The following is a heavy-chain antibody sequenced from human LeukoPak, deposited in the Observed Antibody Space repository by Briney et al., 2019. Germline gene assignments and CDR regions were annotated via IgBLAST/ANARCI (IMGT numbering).Heavy chain of an antibody. CDR1: GGSLSGYY. CDR2: IYYSGST. V-gene: IGHV4-34*11. CDR3: ARDTRYYYGYYFDY. D-gene: IGHD3-10*01. Sequence: SETLSLTCAVYGGSLSGYYWSWIRQPPGKGLEWIGSIYYSGSTYYNPSLKSRVTISVDTSKNQFSLKLSSVTAADTAVYYCARDTRYYYGYYFDYWGQGTLVTVSS. J-gene: IGHJ4*02.